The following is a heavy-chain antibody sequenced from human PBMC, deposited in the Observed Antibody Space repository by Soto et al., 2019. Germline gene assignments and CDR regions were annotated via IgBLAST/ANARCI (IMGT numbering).Heavy chain of an antibody. CDR1: GSTFSNAW. CDR2: IKSKTDGGTT. D-gene: IGHD3-3*01. Sequence: GGSLRLSCAASGSTFSNAWMNWVRQAPGKGLEWVGRIKSKTDGGTTDYAAPVKGRFTISRDDSKNTLYLQMNSLKTEDTAVFYCTTDSRDGVVMPPVPGMDVWGQGATVTVSS. J-gene: IGHJ6*02. CDR3: TTDSRDGVVMPPVPGMDV. V-gene: IGHV3-15*07.